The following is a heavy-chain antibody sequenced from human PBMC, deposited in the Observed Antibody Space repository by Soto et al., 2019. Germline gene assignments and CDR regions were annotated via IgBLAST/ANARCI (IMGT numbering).Heavy chain of an antibody. D-gene: IGHD3-22*01. V-gene: IGHV4-34*01. CDR3: ARGSSGYYYTWFDS. CDR1: IESLCRYY. Sequence: SETLSLTCRVDIESLCRYYWNLIRQPPGKGLEWIGEINRSGSTNYNPSLKSRVTISVDTSKNQFSLKLSSVTAADTAVYYCARGSSGYYYTWFDSWGQGTLVTVSS. J-gene: IGHJ5*01. CDR2: INRSGST.